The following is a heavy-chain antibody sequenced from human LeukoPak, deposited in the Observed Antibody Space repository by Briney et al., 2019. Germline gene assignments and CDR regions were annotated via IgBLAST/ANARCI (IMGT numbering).Heavy chain of an antibody. Sequence: SETLSLTCTVSGGSISSYYWSWIRQPPGKGLEWIGYIYTSGSTNYHPSLKSRVTISVDTSKNQFSLKLSSVTAADTAVYYCARGDGYSGGSCYPMYYYYGMDVWGQGTTVTVSS. CDR3: ARGDGYSGGSCYPMYYYYGMDV. CDR2: IYTSGST. J-gene: IGHJ6*02. D-gene: IGHD2-15*01. V-gene: IGHV4-4*09. CDR1: GGSISSYY.